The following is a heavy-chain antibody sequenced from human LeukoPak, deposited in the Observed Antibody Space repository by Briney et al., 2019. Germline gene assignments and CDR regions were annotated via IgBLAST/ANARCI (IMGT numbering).Heavy chain of an antibody. Sequence: GASVKVSCKTSGYTFTGYYLHWVRQAPRQGPEWMGWINANSGDTYYVQKFKGRITMTRVTSINTAYMELNRLISDDTAVYYCARVVDVGVPGFQHWGRGTLVTVSS. CDR2: INANSGDT. J-gene: IGHJ1*01. CDR3: ARVVDVGVPGFQH. CDR1: GYTFTGYY. V-gene: IGHV1-2*02. D-gene: IGHD1-26*01.